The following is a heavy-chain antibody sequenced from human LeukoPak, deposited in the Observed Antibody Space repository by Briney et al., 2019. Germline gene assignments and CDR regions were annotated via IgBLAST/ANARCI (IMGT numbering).Heavy chain of an antibody. CDR3: ARHRAHSDYIDY. CDR2: VYYNGDT. CDR1: GGSFSGYY. V-gene: IGHV4-39*01. J-gene: IGHJ4*02. Sequence: SETLSLTCAVYGGSFSGYYWGWIRQPPGKGLEWIGSVYYNGDTYYNPSLRSRVTTSIDTSKNQFSLRLSSVTAADTSVYYCARHRAHSDYIDYWGQGTLVTVSS. D-gene: IGHD3-10*01.